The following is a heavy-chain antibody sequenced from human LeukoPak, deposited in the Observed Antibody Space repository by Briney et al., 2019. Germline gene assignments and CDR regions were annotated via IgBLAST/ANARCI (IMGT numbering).Heavy chain of an antibody. CDR1: GLPVGSKY. CDR3: AELGVTMNGGV. Sequence: GGSLVNPYEAAGLPVGSKYMSWVRPAPGKGLEWVANIKQDGSEKYYVDSVKGRFTISRDNAKDSLYLQMNSLRAEDTAVYCCAELGVTMNGGVWGKGTTVTISS. D-gene: IGHD3-10*02. V-gene: IGHV3-7*01. J-gene: IGHJ6*04. CDR2: IKQDGSEK.